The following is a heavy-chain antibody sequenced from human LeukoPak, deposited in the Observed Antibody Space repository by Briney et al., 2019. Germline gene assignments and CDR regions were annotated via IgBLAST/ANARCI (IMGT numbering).Heavy chain of an antibody. CDR2: IIPILGIA. CDR3: ARHRIAAAGPTDFDY. CDR1: GGTFSSYA. J-gene: IGHJ4*02. D-gene: IGHD6-13*01. V-gene: IGHV1-69*04. Sequence: ASVKVSCKASGGTFSSYAISWVRQAPGQGLEWMGRIIPILGIANYAQKFQGRVTITADKSTSTAYMELSSLRSEDTAVYYCARHRIAAAGPTDFDYWGQGTLVTVSS.